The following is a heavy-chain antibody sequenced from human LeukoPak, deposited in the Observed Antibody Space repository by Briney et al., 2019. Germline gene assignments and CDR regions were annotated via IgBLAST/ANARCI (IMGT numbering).Heavy chain of an antibody. D-gene: IGHD3-22*01. J-gene: IGHJ4*02. V-gene: IGHV3-74*01. CDR2: LSTDGSSI. Sequence: GGSLRLSCAASGFTFRWNWMHWVRQAPGKGLEWVARLSTDGSSIRYADSVKGRFTISRDNAKNTLYLQMNSLRAEDTAVYYCARGYYYDTSGPYFDSWGQGTLVTVSS. CDR3: ARGYYYDTSGPYFDS. CDR1: GFTFRWNW.